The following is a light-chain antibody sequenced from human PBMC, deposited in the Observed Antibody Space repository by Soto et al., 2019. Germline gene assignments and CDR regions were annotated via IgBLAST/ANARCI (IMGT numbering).Light chain of an antibody. CDR3: QQYNNWPPDRT. J-gene: IGKJ1*01. V-gene: IGKV3-15*01. Sequence: EIVMTQSPATLSVSPGERATLSCRASQSVGSNLAWYQLKPGQAPRLVIYGASTRATGIQARFSGSGSGTDFTLNISSLQSEDFAIYFCQQYNNWPPDRTFGQGTKVEIK. CDR2: GAS. CDR1: QSVGSN.